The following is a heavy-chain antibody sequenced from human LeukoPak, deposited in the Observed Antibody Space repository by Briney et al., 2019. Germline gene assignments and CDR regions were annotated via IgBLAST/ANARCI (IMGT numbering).Heavy chain of an antibody. J-gene: IGHJ4*02. V-gene: IGHV3-15*01. D-gene: IGHD3-10*01. CDR3: TTWPYDYGSGTYYH. CDR2: IKNKNEDEAP. Sequence: TGVSLRLSCAASGFTFSNAWMRWVPQAPGKGLEWVIRIKNKNEDEAPEYAAAVKGRCTISRDDSKNTLYVQMNSLKTEDTGVYYGTTWPYDYGSGTYYHRGEGAQASDSS. CDR1: GFTFSNAW.